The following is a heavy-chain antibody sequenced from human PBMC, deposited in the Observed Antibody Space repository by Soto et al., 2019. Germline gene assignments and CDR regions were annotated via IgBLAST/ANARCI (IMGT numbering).Heavy chain of an antibody. CDR2: IYYSGST. CDR3: ARHVGGWQRLLDT. D-gene: IGHD6-25*01. V-gene: IGHV4-59*08. J-gene: IGHJ5*02. CDR1: GGSISSYY. Sequence: SETLSLTCTVSGGSISSYYWSWIRQPPGKGLEWIGYIYYSGSTHYNVSLTSRVTISVDTSRNQFSLKLSSVTATDTAVYYWARHVGGWQRLLDTWGRGSLVTSPQ.